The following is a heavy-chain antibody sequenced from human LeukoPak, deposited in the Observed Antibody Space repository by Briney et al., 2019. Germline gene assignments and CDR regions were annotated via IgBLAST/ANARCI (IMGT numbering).Heavy chain of an antibody. CDR3: ARTGSSWPLYYYYYMDV. CDR1: GGSISSYY. CDR2: IYTSGST. Sequence: SETLSLTCTVSGGSISSYYWSWIRQPPGKGLEWIGYIYTSGSTNYNPSLKSRVTMSVDTSKDQFSLKLTSVTAADTAVYYCARTGSSWPLYYYYYMDVWGKGTTVTVSS. D-gene: IGHD6-13*01. J-gene: IGHJ6*03. V-gene: IGHV4-4*09.